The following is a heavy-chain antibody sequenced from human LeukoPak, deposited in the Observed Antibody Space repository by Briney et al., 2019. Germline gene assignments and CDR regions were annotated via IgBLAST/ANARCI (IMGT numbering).Heavy chain of an antibody. CDR1: GFTFSNYA. V-gene: IGHV3-23*01. CDR2: VSGSGSDP. CDR3: ATRYASGTYYDY. D-gene: IGHD3-10*01. J-gene: IGHJ4*02. Sequence: GGSLRLSCAASGFTFSNYAMSWVRQAPGKGLEWVSGVSGSGSDPSYADSVKGRFTISRDNSKNTLYLQLSRLRAEDTAVYYCATRYASGTYYDYWGQGTLVTVSS.